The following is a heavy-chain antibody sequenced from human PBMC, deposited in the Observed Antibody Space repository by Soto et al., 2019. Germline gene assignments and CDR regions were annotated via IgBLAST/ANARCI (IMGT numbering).Heavy chain of an antibody. J-gene: IGHJ4*02. CDR2: ISYDGSNK. V-gene: IGHV3-30*03. CDR1: GFTFSSYG. CDR3: ATRLPLNY. Sequence: GGSLRLSCAASGFTFSSYGMHWVRQAPGKGLEWVAVISYDGSNKYFADSVKGRFTISRDNSKNTLYLQMNSLRAEDTAVYYCATRLPLNYWGQGTLVTVS. D-gene: IGHD2-21*02.